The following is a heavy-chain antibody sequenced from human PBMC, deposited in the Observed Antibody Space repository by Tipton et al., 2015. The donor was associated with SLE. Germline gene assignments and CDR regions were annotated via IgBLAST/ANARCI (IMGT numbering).Heavy chain of an antibody. Sequence: LRLSCTVSGGSISSHYWSWIRQPPGKGLEWIGYIYYSGSTNYNPSLKSRVTISVDTSKNQFSLKLSSVTAADTAVYYCARGRVPAAGTAFDIWGQGTMVTVSS. CDR2: IYYSGST. V-gene: IGHV4-59*11. CDR1: GGSISSHY. CDR3: ARGRVPAAGTAFDI. D-gene: IGHD6-13*01. J-gene: IGHJ3*02.